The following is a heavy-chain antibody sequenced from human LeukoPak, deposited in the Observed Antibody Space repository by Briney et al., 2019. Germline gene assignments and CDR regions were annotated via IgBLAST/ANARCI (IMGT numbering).Heavy chain of an antibody. CDR1: GGSISSSSYY. V-gene: IGHV4-39*07. CDR3: ANLGELSLFGFDY. Sequence: PSETLSLTCTVSGGSISSSSYYWGWIRQPPGKGLEWIGSIYYSGSTYYNPSLKSRVTISVDTSKNQFSLKLSSVTAADTAVYYCANLGELSLFGFDYWGQGTLVTVSS. D-gene: IGHD3-16*02. CDR2: IYYSGST. J-gene: IGHJ4*02.